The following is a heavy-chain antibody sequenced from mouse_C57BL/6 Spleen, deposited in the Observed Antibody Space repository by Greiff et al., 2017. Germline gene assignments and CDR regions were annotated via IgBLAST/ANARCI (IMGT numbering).Heavy chain of an antibody. CDR1: GFTFSSYA. CDR3: ARDGDGSSLDY. Sequence: EVMLVESGGGLVKPGGSLKLSCAASGFTFSSYAMSWVRQTPEKRLEWVATISDGGSYTYYPDNVKGRFTISRDNAKNNLYLQMSHLKSEDTAMYYCARDGDGSSLDYWGQGTTLTVSS. V-gene: IGHV5-4*01. J-gene: IGHJ2*01. D-gene: IGHD1-1*01. CDR2: ISDGGSYT.